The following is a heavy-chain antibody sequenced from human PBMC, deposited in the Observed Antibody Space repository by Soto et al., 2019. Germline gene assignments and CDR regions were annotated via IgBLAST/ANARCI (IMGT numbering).Heavy chain of an antibody. D-gene: IGHD1-1*01. CDR2: ISGSGNSI. Sequence: GGSLRLSCAASGFTFSDYYMSWIRQAPGMGLEWVSYISGSGNSIYYADSVKGRFTISRDNAKNSLYLQMNSLRVEDKDVYYCETLSTKFDRWGQGNLVTVSS. J-gene: IGHJ5*02. CDR1: GFTFSDYY. V-gene: IGHV3-11*01. CDR3: ETLSTKFDR.